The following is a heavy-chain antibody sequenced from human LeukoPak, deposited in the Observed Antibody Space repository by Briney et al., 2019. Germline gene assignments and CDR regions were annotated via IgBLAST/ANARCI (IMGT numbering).Heavy chain of an antibody. CDR1: GFTFSSYG. CDR3: AKDAGYSSGYNAFDI. CDR2: ISYDGSNK. J-gene: IGHJ3*02. V-gene: IGHV3-30*18. D-gene: IGHD6-19*01. Sequence: GGSLRLSCAASGFTFSSYGMHWVRQAPGKGLEWVAVISYDGSNKYYADSVKGRFTISRDNSKNTLYLQMNSLRAEDTAVYYCAKDAGYSSGYNAFDIWGQGTMVTVSS.